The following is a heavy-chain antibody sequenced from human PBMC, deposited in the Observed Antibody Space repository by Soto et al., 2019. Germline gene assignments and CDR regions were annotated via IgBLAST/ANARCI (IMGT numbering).Heavy chain of an antibody. CDR3: ARGYSGP. Sequence: GGSLRLSCAASGFTFTAYNMNWVRQAPGKGLEWVSSTTSGRTYIYYAESVKGRFTISRDNAKKSLYLQMNGLRVEDTAMYYCARGYSGPWGQGTLVTGSS. J-gene: IGHJ5*02. V-gene: IGHV3-21*01. CDR2: TTSGRTYI. CDR1: GFTFTAYN. D-gene: IGHD5-12*01.